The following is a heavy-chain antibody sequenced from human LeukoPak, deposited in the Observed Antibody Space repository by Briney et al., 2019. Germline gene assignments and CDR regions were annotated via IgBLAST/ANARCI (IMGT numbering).Heavy chain of an antibody. D-gene: IGHD6-19*01. V-gene: IGHV4-31*03. CDR3: ARGTSSGWSGPFDY. Sequence: SQTLSLTCTVSGGSISSGGYYWSWIRQHPGKGLEWIGYIYYSGSTYYNPSLKSRVTISVDTSKNQFSLKLSSVTAADTAVYYCARGTSSGWSGPFDYWGQGTLVTVSS. CDR1: GGSISSGGYY. J-gene: IGHJ4*02. CDR2: IYYSGST.